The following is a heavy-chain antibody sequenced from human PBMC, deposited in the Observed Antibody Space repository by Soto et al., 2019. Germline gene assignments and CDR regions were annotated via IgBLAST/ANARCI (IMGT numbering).Heavy chain of an antibody. CDR3: APHTLDTGMPSGY. Sequence: QVQLGQSGAEVREPGASMKVSCKASGYTFTNYGVSWVRQAPGPGLEWMGWIGGYKGNTNYAQKLQGRVTLTTDTSTSTAYMELRSLRSDDTAVYYCAPHTLDTGMPSGYWGQGTLVTVSS. J-gene: IGHJ4*02. D-gene: IGHD5-18*01. CDR1: GYTFTNYG. V-gene: IGHV1-18*01. CDR2: IGGYKGNT.